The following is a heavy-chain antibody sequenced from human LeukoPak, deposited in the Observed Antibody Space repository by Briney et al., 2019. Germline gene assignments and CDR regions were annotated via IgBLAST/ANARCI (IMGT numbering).Heavy chain of an antibody. J-gene: IGHJ5*02. D-gene: IGHD3-10*01. Sequence: PGGSLRLSCAASGFTVSSNYMSWVRQAPGKGLEWVSVIYSGGSTYYADSVKGRFTISRDNSKNTLFLQMNSLRAEDTAVYYCARESSPRGFDPWGQGTLVTVSS. CDR3: ARESSPRGFDP. V-gene: IGHV3-53*01. CDR2: IYSGGST. CDR1: GFTVSSNY.